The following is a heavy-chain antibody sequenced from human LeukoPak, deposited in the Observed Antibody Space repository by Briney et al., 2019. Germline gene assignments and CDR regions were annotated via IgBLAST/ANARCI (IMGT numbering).Heavy chain of an antibody. Sequence: PSETLSLTCTVSGGSIGGGNDYWSWIRQPPGKGLEWMGYIYYTGSAYYNPSLKSRLTMSVDTSKNQFSLKLNSVTAADTAVYYCARRDGYNSPLAYWGQGTLVTVSS. CDR1: GGSIGGGNDY. V-gene: IGHV4-30-4*01. D-gene: IGHD5-24*01. J-gene: IGHJ4*02. CDR3: ARRDGYNSPLAY. CDR2: IYYTGSA.